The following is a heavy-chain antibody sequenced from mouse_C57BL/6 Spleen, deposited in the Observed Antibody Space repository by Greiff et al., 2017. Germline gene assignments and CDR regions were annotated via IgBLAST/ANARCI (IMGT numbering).Heavy chain of an antibody. J-gene: IGHJ4*01. CDR1: GFTIKNTY. CDR3: AFYYGSSSRAMDY. V-gene: IGHV14-3*01. CDR2: IDPANGNT. D-gene: IGHD1-1*01. Sequence: VQLQQSVAELVRPGASVKLSCTASGFTIKNTYMHWVKQRPEQGLEWIGRIDPANGNTKYAPKFQGKATITADTSSNTAYLQLSSLTSEDTAIYYCAFYYGSSSRAMDYWGQGTSVTVSS.